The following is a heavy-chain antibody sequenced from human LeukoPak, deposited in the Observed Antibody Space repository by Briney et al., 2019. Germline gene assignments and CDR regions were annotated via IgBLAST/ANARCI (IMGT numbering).Heavy chain of an antibody. Sequence: ASVKVSCKVSGYTLTELSMHWVRQAPGKGLEWMGGFDPEDGETIYAQKFQGRVTMTEDTSTDTAYMELSSLRSEDTAVYYCARNYDSSGYYFYYFDYWGQGTLVTVSS. J-gene: IGHJ4*02. V-gene: IGHV1-24*01. CDR3: ARNYDSSGYYFYYFDY. CDR2: FDPEDGET. CDR1: GYTLTELS. D-gene: IGHD3-22*01.